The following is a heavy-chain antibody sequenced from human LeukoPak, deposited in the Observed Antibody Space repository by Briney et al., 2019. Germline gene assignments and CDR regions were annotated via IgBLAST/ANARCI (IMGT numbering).Heavy chain of an antibody. J-gene: IGHJ3*02. D-gene: IGHD1-7*01. CDR3: ARNTFNWNSFDI. CDR1: GGSFSGYY. Sequence: SETLSLTCAVYGGSFSGYYWSWIRQPPGKGLEWIGSIYYSGSTYYNPSLKSRVTISVDTSKNQFSLKLSSVTAADTAVYYCARNTFNWNSFDIWGHGTMVTVSS. CDR2: IYYSGST. V-gene: IGHV4-34*01.